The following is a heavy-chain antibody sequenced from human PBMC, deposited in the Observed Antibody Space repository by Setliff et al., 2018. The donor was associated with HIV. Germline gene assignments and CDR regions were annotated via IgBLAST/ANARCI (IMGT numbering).Heavy chain of an antibody. J-gene: IGHJ4*02. D-gene: IGHD6-25*01. CDR2: IYISGST. V-gene: IGHV4-61*10. Sequence: SETLSLTCTVSGGSISSGSYFWTWIRQPAGKGLEWIGHIYISGSTNYNPSFNSRVTMSVDTSKNQFSLKLTSVTAADTAVYYCARYSPRGYTLTGPDWGQGTLVTVSS. CDR3: ARYSPRGYTLTGPD. CDR1: GGSISSGSYF.